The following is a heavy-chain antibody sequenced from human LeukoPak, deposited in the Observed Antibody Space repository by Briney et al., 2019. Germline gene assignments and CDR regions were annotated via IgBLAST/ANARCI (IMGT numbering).Heavy chain of an antibody. CDR2: FDPEDGET. Sequence: ASVKVSCKVSGYTLTELFMHWVRQAPGKGLEWMGGFDPEDGETIYAQKFQGRVTMTEDTSTDTAYMELSSLRSEDTAVYYCARHPTVTTQFDYWGQGTLVTVSS. CDR3: ARHPTVTTQFDY. J-gene: IGHJ4*02. D-gene: IGHD4-17*01. CDR1: GYTLTELF. V-gene: IGHV1-24*01.